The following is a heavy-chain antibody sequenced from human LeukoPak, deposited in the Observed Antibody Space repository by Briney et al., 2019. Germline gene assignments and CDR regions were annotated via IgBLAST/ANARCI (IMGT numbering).Heavy chain of an antibody. D-gene: IGHD2-2*02. V-gene: IGHV3-33*01. J-gene: IGHJ6*02. Sequence: PGGSLRLSCAASGFTFSSYGMHWVRQAPGKGLEWVAVIWYDGSNKYYADSVKGRFTISRDNSKNTLYLQMNSLRAEDTAVYYCARDVRYCSSTSCYIRSYYYYYGMDVWGQGTTVTVSS. CDR3: ARDVRYCSSTSCYIRSYYYYYGMDV. CDR2: IWYDGSNK. CDR1: GFTFSSYG.